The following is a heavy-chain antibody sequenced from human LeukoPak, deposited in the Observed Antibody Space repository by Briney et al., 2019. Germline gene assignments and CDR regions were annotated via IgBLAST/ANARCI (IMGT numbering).Heavy chain of an antibody. CDR3: AKDSDSSGYYLYYFDY. V-gene: IGHV3-9*01. J-gene: IGHJ4*02. Sequence: GGSLRLSCAASGFTFDDYAMHWVRQAPGKGLEWVSGISWNSGSIGYADSVKGRFTISRDNAKNSLYLQMNSLRAEDTALYYCAKDSDSSGYYLYYFDYWGQGTLVTVSS. D-gene: IGHD3-22*01. CDR1: GFTFDDYA. CDR2: ISWNSGSI.